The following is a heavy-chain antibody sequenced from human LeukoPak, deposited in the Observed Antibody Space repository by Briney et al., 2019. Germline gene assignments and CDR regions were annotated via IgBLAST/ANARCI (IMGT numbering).Heavy chain of an antibody. Sequence: ASVKVSCKASGYTFTSYGISWGRQAPGQGLEWMGWISAYNGNTNYAQKLQGRVTMTTDTSTSTAYMELRSLRSDDTAVYYCARVQYYYDSSGYYYVSCYFDYWGQGTLVTVSS. CDR1: GYTFTSYG. CDR3: ARVQYYYDSSGYYYVSCYFDY. V-gene: IGHV1-18*01. J-gene: IGHJ4*02. CDR2: ISAYNGNT. D-gene: IGHD3-22*01.